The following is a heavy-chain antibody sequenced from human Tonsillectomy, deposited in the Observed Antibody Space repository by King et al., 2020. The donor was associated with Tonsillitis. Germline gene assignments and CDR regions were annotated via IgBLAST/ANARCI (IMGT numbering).Heavy chain of an antibody. CDR1: GFTFSSHE. V-gene: IGHV3-48*03. Sequence: QLVQSGGGFVKPGGSLRLSCAASGFTFSSHEMNWVRQAPGKGLEWISYVSSGGSTKYYGDSVRGRFTISRDNAKNALYLQMNSLRAEDTAVYYCARDMLGGSYPLDYWGQGTLVTVSS. CDR3: ARDMLGGSYPLDY. J-gene: IGHJ4*02. CDR2: VSSGGSTK. D-gene: IGHD1-26*01.